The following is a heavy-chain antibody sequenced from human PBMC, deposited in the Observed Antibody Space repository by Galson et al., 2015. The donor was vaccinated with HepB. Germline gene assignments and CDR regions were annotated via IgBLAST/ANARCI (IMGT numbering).Heavy chain of an antibody. J-gene: IGHJ6*02. Sequence: SVKVSCKASGGTFSSYAISWVRQAPGQGLEWMGGIIPILGIANYAQKFQGRVTITADKSTSTAYMELSSLRSEDTAVYYCARDDTGGIAAAGTVLHYYGMDVWGQGTTVTVSS. V-gene: IGHV1-69*10. D-gene: IGHD6-13*01. CDR1: GGTFSSYA. CDR3: ARDDTGGIAAAGTVLHYYGMDV. CDR2: IIPILGIA.